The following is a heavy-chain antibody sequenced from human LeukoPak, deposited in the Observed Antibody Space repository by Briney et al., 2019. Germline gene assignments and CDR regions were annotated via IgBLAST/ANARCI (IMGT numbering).Heavy chain of an antibody. Sequence: GGSLRLSCAASGFTFGDYGMSWVRQAPGKGLEWVSGINWNGGSTGYADSVKGRFTISRDNAKNSLYLQMNSLRAEDAALYYCAIDRSGSYYYYYYYMDVWGKGTTVTVSS. CDR2: INWNGGST. D-gene: IGHD1-26*01. CDR3: AIDRSGSYYYYYYYMDV. J-gene: IGHJ6*03. V-gene: IGHV3-20*04. CDR1: GFTFGDYG.